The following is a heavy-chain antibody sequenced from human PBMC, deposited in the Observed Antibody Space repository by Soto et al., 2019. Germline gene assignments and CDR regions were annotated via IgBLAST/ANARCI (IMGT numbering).Heavy chain of an antibody. D-gene: IGHD2-2*01. J-gene: IGHJ6*02. V-gene: IGHV1-2*02. Sequence: ASVKVSCKASGYTFTGCYVHWVREAPGQGLEWMGWINPETGGTSYAQKFQGRVTLSRDTSINTAYLELSRLRFDDAAVYFCARERYQVISDGMDVWGQGTTVTVS. CDR1: GYTFTGCY. CDR3: ARERYQVISDGMDV. CDR2: INPETGGT.